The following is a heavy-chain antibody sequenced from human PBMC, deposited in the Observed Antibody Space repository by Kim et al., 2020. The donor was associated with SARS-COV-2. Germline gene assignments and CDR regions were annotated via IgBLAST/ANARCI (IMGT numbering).Heavy chain of an antibody. CDR2: VYEGGST. J-gene: IGHJ2*01. CDR3: SSAICGGYCFRTNWYF. CDR1: GGSIWSSTYY. D-gene: IGHD2-21*01. V-gene: IGHV4-39*01. Sequence: SETLSLTCSVSGGSIWSSTYYWAWIRQPPGKNLEWIGTVYEGGSTYYDPSLKSRITISVGTSSNQVSLKLISVNTADTAVYYCSSAICGGYCFRTNWYF.